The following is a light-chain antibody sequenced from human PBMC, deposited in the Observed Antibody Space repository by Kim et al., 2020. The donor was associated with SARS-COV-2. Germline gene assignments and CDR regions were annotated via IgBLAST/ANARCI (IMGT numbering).Light chain of an antibody. CDR2: DAS. CDR3: QQRSNWVWT. V-gene: IGKV3-11*01. J-gene: IGKJ1*01. CDR1: QSVSSY. Sequence: EIVLTQSPATPSLSPGERATLSCRASQSVSSYLAWYQQKPGQAPRLLIYDASNRATGIPARFSGSGSGTDFTLTISSLEPEDFAVYYCQQRSNWVWTFGQGTKVDIK.